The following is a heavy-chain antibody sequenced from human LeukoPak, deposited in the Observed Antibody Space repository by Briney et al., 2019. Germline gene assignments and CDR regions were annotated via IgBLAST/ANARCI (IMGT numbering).Heavy chain of an antibody. Sequence: PGGSLRLSCAASGFSFSSYSMNWVRQAPGKGLEWVSYITSSSSTTHYADSVKGRFTISRDNAKNSLYLQMNSLRDEDTAVFYCARGVAGMAYFDYWGQGTLVTVSS. V-gene: IGHV3-48*02. CDR1: GFSFSSYS. CDR3: ARGVAGMAYFDY. CDR2: ITSSSSTT. D-gene: IGHD6-13*01. J-gene: IGHJ4*02.